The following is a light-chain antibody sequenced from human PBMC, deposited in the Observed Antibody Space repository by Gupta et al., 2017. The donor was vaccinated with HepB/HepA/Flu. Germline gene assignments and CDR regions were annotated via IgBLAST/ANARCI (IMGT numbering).Light chain of an antibody. CDR2: GNN. V-gene: IGLV1-40*01. CDR1: SPNIGATYN. J-gene: IGLJ2*01. CDR3: QSYDSSLSDVI. Sequence: QSVLTQPPSVPGAPGQRVTISCTGSSPNIGATYNVHCYQHLPGTGPKLLIYGNNIRPSGVPDRFSGSKSGTSASLAITGLRAEDEANYYCQSYDSSLSDVIFGGGTKLTVL.